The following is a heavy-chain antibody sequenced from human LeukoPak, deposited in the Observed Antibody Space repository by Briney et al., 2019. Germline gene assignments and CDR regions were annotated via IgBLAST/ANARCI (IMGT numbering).Heavy chain of an antibody. CDR1: GGSISSYY. Sequence: SETLSLTCTVSGGSISSYYWSWIRQPPGKGLEWIGYIYYSGSTNYNPSLKSRATISVDTSKNQFSLKLSSVTAADTAVYYCARARLITYYYDSSGYKRVWFDPWGQGTLVTVSS. D-gene: IGHD3-22*01. J-gene: IGHJ5*02. V-gene: IGHV4-59*01. CDR3: ARARLITYYYDSSGYKRVWFDP. CDR2: IYYSGST.